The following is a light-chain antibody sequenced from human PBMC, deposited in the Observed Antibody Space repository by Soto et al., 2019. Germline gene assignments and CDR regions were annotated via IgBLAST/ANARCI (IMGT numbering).Light chain of an antibody. CDR1: QSVRSN. J-gene: IGKJ1*01. CDR2: GAS. CDR3: QQYGSSGT. V-gene: IGKV3-15*01. Sequence: ERVMTQSPATLSVSPGERATLSCRASQSVRSNLAWYQQKPGQAPRLLIYGASTRATGIPARFSGSGSGTDFTLTISRLEPEDFAVYYCQQYGSSGTFGQGTKVDIK.